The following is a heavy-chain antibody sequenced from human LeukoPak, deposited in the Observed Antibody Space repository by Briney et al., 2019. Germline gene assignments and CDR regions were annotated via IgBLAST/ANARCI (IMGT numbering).Heavy chain of an antibody. CDR1: GGSISSYY. CDR3: ARGGGVAGTPYNPYDY. V-gene: IGHV4-59*01. CDR2: IYYSGST. Sequence: SETLSLTCTVSGGSISSYYWSWIRQPPGKGLERIGYIYYSGSTNYNPSLKSRVTISVDASKNQFSLKLSSVTAADTAVYYCARGGGVAGTPYNPYDYWGQGTLVTVSS. J-gene: IGHJ4*02. D-gene: IGHD6-19*01.